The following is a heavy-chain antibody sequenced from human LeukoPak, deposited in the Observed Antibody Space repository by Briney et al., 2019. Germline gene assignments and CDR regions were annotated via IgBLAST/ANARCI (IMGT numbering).Heavy chain of an antibody. J-gene: IGHJ4*02. Sequence: ASVTVSCKASGYSFTNYYMHWVRQAPGQGLEWTGIINPSVGGTNYAQKFQDRVTMTRDTSTSTLYMQLSSLRSDDTAVYYCAKEARIGNTGGSLDSWGQGTLLTVSS. CDR3: AKEARIGNTGGSLDS. CDR1: GYSFTNYY. CDR2: INPSVGGT. D-gene: IGHD2-8*02. V-gene: IGHV1-46*01.